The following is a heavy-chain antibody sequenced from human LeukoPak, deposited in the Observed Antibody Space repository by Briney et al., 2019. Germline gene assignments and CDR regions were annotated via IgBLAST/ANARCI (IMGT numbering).Heavy chain of an antibody. J-gene: IGHJ5*02. Sequence: ASVKVSCKASGYTFTSYYMHWVRQAPGQGLDWMEIINPSGGSTSYAQKFQGRVTMTRDTSTSTVYMELSSLRSEDTAVYYCARGGYCSGGSCYLEEAEGWFDPWGQGTLVTVSS. D-gene: IGHD2-15*01. CDR3: ARGGYCSGGSCYLEEAEGWFDP. V-gene: IGHV1-46*01. CDR1: GYTFTSYY. CDR2: INPSGGST.